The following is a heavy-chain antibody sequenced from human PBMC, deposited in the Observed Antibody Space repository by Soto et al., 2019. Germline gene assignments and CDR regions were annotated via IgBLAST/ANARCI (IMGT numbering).Heavy chain of an antibody. D-gene: IGHD5-18*01. Sequence: SETLSLTCTVSGGSISSGDYYWSWIRQPPGKGLEWIGYFYYSGSTYYNPSLKSRVTISVDTSKNQFSLKLSSVTAADTAVYYCARGLSVDTAMVALHYYYGMDVWGQGTTVTVS. J-gene: IGHJ6*02. CDR2: FYYSGST. CDR3: ARGLSVDTAMVALHYYYGMDV. CDR1: GGSISSGDYY. V-gene: IGHV4-30-4*01.